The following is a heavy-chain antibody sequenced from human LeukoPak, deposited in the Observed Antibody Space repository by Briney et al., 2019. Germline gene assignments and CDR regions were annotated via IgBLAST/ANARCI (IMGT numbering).Heavy chain of an antibody. CDR3: ARGGAYCGGDCYGVAFDI. Sequence: IXXVRQAPGQXXXWRXXIIPILGIANYAQKFQGRVTITADKSTSTAYMELSSLRSEDTAVYYCARGGAYCGGDCYGVAFDIWGQGTMVTVSS. CDR2: IIPILGIA. V-gene: IGHV1-69*04. D-gene: IGHD2-21*02. J-gene: IGHJ3*02.